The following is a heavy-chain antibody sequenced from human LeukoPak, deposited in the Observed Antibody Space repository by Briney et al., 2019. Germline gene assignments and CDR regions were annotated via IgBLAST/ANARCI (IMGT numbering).Heavy chain of an antibody. CDR3: ARRNGYSSSWNWFDP. V-gene: IGHV4-39*07. CDR1: GGSISSSSYY. D-gene: IGHD6-13*01. CDR2: IYYSGST. J-gene: IGHJ5*02. Sequence: SETLSLTCTVSGGSISSSSYYWGWIRQPPGKGLEWIGSIYYSGSTYYNPSFKSRVTISVDTSKNQFSLKLSSVTAADTAVYYCARRNGYSSSWNWFDPWGQGTLVTVSS.